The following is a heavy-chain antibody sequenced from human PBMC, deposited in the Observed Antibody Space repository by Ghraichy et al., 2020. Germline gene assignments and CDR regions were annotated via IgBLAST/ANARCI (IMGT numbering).Heavy chain of an antibody. V-gene: IGHV4-59*01. J-gene: IGHJ5*02. Sequence: SETLSLTCTVSGGSISSYYWSWIRQPPGKGLEWIGYIYYSGSTNYNPSLKSRVTISVDTSKNQFSLKLSSVTAADTAVYYCARAGPREGSSPVWGWFDPWGQGTLVTVSS. D-gene: IGHD6-13*01. CDR1: GGSISSYY. CDR2: IYYSGST. CDR3: ARAGPREGSSPVWGWFDP.